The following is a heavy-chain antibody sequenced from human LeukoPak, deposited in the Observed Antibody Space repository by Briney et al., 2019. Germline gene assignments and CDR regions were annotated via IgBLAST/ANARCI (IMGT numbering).Heavy chain of an antibody. V-gene: IGHV1-2*02. CDR3: ARDGPPGRASDAFDI. D-gene: IGHD1-26*01. J-gene: IGHJ3*02. Sequence: ASVKVSCKASGYTFTGYYMHWVRQAPGQGLEWMGWINPNSGGTDYAQKFQGRVTMTRDTSISTAYMELSRLRSDDTAVYYCARDGPPGRASDAFDIWGQGTMVTVSS. CDR1: GYTFTGYY. CDR2: INPNSGGT.